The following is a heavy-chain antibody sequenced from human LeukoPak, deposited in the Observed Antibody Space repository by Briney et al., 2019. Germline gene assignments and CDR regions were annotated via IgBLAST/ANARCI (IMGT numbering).Heavy chain of an antibody. CDR2: IYSGGST. J-gene: IGHJ4*02. CDR3: ARLEDWWELN. CDR1: GFTFSSYA. V-gene: IGHV3-53*01. Sequence: PGGSLRLSCAASGFTFSSYAMSWVRQAPGQGLEWVSVIYSGGSTYYADSVKGRFTISRDISKNTVYLQMNSLRAEDTAVYYCARLEDWWELNWGQGTLVIVSS. D-gene: IGHD1-26*01.